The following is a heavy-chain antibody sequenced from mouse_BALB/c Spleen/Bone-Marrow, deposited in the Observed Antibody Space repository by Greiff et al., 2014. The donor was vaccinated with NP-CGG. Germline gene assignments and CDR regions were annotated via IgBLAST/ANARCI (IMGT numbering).Heavy chain of an antibody. J-gene: IGHJ3*01. CDR1: GYTFTSYW. CDR2: IDPSDSYT. Sequence: QVQLQQSGAEFVKPGASVKLFCKASGYTFTSYWMHWVKQRPGQGLEWIGEIDPSDSYTNYNQKFKGKATLTVDKSSSTAYMQLSSLTSEDSAVYYCARRELGPRWFTYWGQGTLVTVSA. V-gene: IGHV1-69*02. D-gene: IGHD3-1*01. CDR3: ARRELGPRWFTY.